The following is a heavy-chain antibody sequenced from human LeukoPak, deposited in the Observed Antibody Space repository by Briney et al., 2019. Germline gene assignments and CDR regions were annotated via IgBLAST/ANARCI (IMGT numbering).Heavy chain of an antibody. CDR3: AREVDTAIVFPYYFDY. Sequence: SQTLSLTCAISGDSVSSNSAAWNWIRQSPSRGLEWLGRTYYRSKWYNDYAVSVKSRITINPDTSKNQFSLQLNSVTPEDTAVYYCAREVDTAIVFPYYFDYWGQGTLVTVSS. J-gene: IGHJ4*02. CDR1: GDSVSSNSAA. V-gene: IGHV6-1*01. D-gene: IGHD5-18*01. CDR2: TYYRSKWYN.